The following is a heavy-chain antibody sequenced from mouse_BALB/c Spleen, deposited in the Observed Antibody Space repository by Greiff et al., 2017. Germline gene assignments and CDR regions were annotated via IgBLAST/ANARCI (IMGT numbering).Heavy chain of an antibody. D-gene: IGHD2-4*01. V-gene: IGHV5-6-5*01. Sequence: EVMLVESGGGLVKPGGSLKLSCAASGFTFSSYAMSWVRQTPEKRLEWVASISSGGSTYYPDSVKGRFTISRDNARNILYLQMSSLRSEDTAMYYCARDDYDGDYFDYWGQGTTLTVSS. CDR2: ISSGGST. CDR1: GFTFSSYA. J-gene: IGHJ2*01. CDR3: ARDDYDGDYFDY.